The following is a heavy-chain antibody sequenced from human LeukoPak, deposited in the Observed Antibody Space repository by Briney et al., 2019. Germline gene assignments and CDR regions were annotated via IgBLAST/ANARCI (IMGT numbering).Heavy chain of an antibody. CDR2: IYHSGST. J-gene: IGHJ4*02. D-gene: IGHD1-26*01. CDR1: GYSISSGYY. Sequence: KTSETLSLTCTVSGYSISSGYYWGWIRQPPGKGLEWIGSIYHSGSTYYNPSLKSRVTISVDTSKNQFSLKLSSVTAADTAVYYCARVSGVVGADFDYWGQGTLVTVSS. V-gene: IGHV4-38-2*02. CDR3: ARVSGVVGADFDY.